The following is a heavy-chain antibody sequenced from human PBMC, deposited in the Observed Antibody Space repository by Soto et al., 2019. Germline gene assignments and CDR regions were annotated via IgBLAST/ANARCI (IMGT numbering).Heavy chain of an antibody. CDR3: AMNYDILTGEEHYYGMDV. D-gene: IGHD3-9*01. CDR2: INPNSGGT. J-gene: IGHJ6*02. CDR1: GYTFTGYY. V-gene: IGHV1-2*04. Sequence: AASVKVSCKASGYTFTGYYMHWVRQAPGQGLEWMGWINPNSGGTNYAQKFQGWVTMTRDTSISTAYMELSRLRSDDTAVYYCAMNYDILTGEEHYYGMDVWGQGTTVTVS.